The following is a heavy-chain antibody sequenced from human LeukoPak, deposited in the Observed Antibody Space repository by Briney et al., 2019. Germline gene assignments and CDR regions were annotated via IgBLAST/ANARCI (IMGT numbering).Heavy chain of an antibody. J-gene: IGHJ3*02. D-gene: IGHD1-7*01. CDR2: IKQEGSEK. CDR1: RFTFSIYW. V-gene: IGHV3-7*01. Sequence: GGSLRLSCAASRFTFSIYWMSWVRQAPGKGLEWVANIKQEGSEKYYVDSVKGRFTISRDNAKNSLYLQMNSLRAEDTAVYYCAREASGTAAAFDIWGQGTMVTVSS. CDR3: AREASGTAAAFDI.